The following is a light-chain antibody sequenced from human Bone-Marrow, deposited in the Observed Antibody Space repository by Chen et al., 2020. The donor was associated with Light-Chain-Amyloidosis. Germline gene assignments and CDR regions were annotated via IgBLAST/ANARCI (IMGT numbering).Light chain of an antibody. V-gene: IGLV2-23*01. Sequence: QSALTQPASVSGSPGQSITISCTGTSSDVGSYNLVSWCQQHPGKAPKLMIYEGSKRPSGVSNRFSGSKSGNTASLTISGLQAEDEADYYGCSYAGSSTWVFGGGTKLTVL. CDR2: EGS. J-gene: IGLJ3*02. CDR3: CSYAGSSTWV. CDR1: SSDVGSYNL.